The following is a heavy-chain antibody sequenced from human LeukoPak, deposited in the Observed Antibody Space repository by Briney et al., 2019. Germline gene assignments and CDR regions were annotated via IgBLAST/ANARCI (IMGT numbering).Heavy chain of an antibody. J-gene: IGHJ3*02. Sequence: GGSLRLSCAASGFTFSSYAMSWVRRAPGKGLEWVSAISGSGGSTYYADSVKGRFTISRDNSKNTLYLQMNSLRAEDTAVYYCAKGVSRGYSGFDAFDIWGQGTMVTVSS. D-gene: IGHD5-12*01. CDR3: AKGVSRGYSGFDAFDI. V-gene: IGHV3-23*01. CDR2: ISGSGGST. CDR1: GFTFSSYA.